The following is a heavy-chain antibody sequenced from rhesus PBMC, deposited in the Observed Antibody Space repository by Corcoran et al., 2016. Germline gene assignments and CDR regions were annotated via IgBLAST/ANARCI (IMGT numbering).Heavy chain of an antibody. Sequence: QVQLQESGPGLVKPLETLSLTCAVSGGSISSHYWSWIRQAPGKGLEWIGYIYGSAISTNYNPSLKRRVTLSVDKSKNQLSLRLSSVTAADPAVYYCARHLDVWGRGVLVTVSS. CDR3: ARHLDV. J-gene: IGHJ5-2*02. CDR1: GGSISSHY. CDR2: IYGSAIST. V-gene: IGHV4S11*01.